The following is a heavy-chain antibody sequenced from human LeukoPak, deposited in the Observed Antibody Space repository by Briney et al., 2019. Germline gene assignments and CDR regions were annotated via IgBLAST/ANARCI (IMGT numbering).Heavy chain of an antibody. D-gene: IGHD1-1*01. Sequence: PGGSLRLSCGASGFTFSSFAMHWVRQSPGKGLEYISAISSDGSRTYYANSVKGRISISRDNSKNTLYLQMGSLRAEDMAVYYCARRDWNLGYFDYWGPGTLVTVSS. CDR1: GFTFSSFA. CDR2: ISSDGSRT. V-gene: IGHV3-64*01. J-gene: IGHJ4*02. CDR3: ARRDWNLGYFDY.